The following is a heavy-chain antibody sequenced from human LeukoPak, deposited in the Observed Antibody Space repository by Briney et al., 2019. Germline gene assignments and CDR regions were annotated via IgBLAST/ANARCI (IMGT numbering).Heavy chain of an antibody. CDR3: ARHRSKWLQSSFDY. J-gene: IGHJ4*02. CDR1: GVSISSSNSY. CDR2: IFYSGNT. V-gene: IGHV4-39*01. D-gene: IGHD5-24*01. Sequence: PSETLSLTCTVSGVSISSSNSYWGWIRQPPGKGLEWIGSIFYSGNTYDNPSLKSRVTISVDTSKNQFSLKLNSVTAADTAVYYCARHRSKWLQSSFDYWGQGTLVTVFS.